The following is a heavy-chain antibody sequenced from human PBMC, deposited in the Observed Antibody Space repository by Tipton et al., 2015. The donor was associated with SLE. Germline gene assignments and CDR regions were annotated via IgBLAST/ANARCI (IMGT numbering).Heavy chain of an antibody. CDR3: ARIAELYNWFDP. CDR1: GGSISSHY. J-gene: IGHJ5*02. CDR2: IYYSGST. D-gene: IGHD3-10*01. Sequence: TLSLTCTVSGGSISSHYWSWIRQPPGKVLEWIGYIYYSGSTNYNPSLKSRVTISVDTSKNQFSLKLSSVTAADTAVYYCARIAELYNWFDPWGQGTLVTVSS. V-gene: IGHV4-59*11.